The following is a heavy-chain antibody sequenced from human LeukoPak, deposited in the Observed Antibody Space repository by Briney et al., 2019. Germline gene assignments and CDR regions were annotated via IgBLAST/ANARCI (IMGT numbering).Heavy chain of an antibody. V-gene: IGHV3-21*01. CDR1: GFTFSSYS. CDR3: AGGIAVAGGNFDY. Sequence: PGGSLRLSCAASGFTFSSYSMNWVRQAPGKGLEWVSSISSSSSYIYYADSVKGRFTISRDNAKNSLYLQMNSLRAEDTAVYYCAGGIAVAGGNFDYWGQGTLVTVSS. J-gene: IGHJ4*02. D-gene: IGHD6-19*01. CDR2: ISSSSSYI.